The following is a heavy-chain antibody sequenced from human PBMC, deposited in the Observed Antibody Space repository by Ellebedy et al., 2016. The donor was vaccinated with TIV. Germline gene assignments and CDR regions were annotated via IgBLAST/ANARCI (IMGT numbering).Heavy chain of an antibody. D-gene: IGHD6-19*01. Sequence: GGSLRLSCAASEFTFSSYWMSWVRQAPGKGLEWVANIQQDGSEKYYVDSVKGRFTISRDNAKNSLYLQMNSLRAEDTAVYYCARLHSTGWYGPDYWGQGTLVTASS. CDR3: ARLHSTGWYGPDY. CDR2: IQQDGSEK. CDR1: EFTFSSYW. J-gene: IGHJ4*02. V-gene: IGHV3-7*01.